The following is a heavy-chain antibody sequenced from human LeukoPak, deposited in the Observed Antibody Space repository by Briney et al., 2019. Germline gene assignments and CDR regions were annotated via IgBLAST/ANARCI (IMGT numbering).Heavy chain of an antibody. V-gene: IGHV4-34*01. D-gene: IGHD3-16*02. Sequence: SETLSLTCAVYGGSFSGYYWSRIRQPPGKGLEWIGEINHSGSTNNNPSLKSRVTISVDTSKTQFSLKLSSVTAADTAVYYCARGASASGAYYDYVWGSYRYSLIYDYWGQGTLVTVSS. CDR3: ARGASASGAYYDYVWGSYRYSLIYDY. J-gene: IGHJ4*02. CDR2: INHSGST. CDR1: GGSFSGYY.